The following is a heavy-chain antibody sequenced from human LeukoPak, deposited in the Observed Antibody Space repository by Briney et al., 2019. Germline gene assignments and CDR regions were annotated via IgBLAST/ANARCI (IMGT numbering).Heavy chain of an antibody. CDR1: GGSFSGYY. CDR2: INHSGST. J-gene: IGHJ4*02. V-gene: IGHV4-34*01. Sequence: PSETLSLTCAVYGGSFSGYYWSWIRQPPGKGLEWIGEINHSGSTNYNPSLKSRVTISVDTSKNQFSLKLSSVTAADTAVYYCVRVDNGGNYFDYWGQGTLVTASS. CDR3: VRVDNGGNYFDY. D-gene: IGHD4-23*01.